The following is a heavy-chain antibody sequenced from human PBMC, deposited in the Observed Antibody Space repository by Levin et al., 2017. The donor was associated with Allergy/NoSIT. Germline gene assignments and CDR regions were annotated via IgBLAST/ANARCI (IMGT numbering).Heavy chain of an antibody. CDR3: ARAGIVRATVNAFDI. D-gene: IGHD1-26*01. Sequence: SCAASGFTFSRYDMHWVRQPTGKGLEWVSAIGTTGDTYYPDSVKGRFTISRENAKNSLYLQMNSLTAGDTAVYYCARAGIVRATVNAFDIWGQGTKVTVSS. V-gene: IGHV3-13*01. CDR1: GFTFSRYD. J-gene: IGHJ3*02. CDR2: IGTTGDT.